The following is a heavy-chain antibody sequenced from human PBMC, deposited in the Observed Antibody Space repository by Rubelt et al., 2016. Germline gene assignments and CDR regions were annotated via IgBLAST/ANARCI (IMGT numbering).Heavy chain of an antibody. CDR1: GFTVSSNY. CDR2: ISHDGSKK. J-gene: IGHJ4*02. Sequence: VQLVESGGGLIQPGGSLRLACRASGFTVSSNYMNWVRQAPGKGLEWLAVISHDGSKKYFADSVAGRFTITRPNSQNAVYLQMNSLRAEYPAVYYCARDPPGLGIDYWGLGTLVTVSS. CDR3: ARDPPGLGIDY. V-gene: IGHV3-30*03.